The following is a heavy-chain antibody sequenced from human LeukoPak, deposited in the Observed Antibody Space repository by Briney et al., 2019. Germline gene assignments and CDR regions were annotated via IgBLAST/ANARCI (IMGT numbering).Heavy chain of an antibody. CDR2: INHSGST. V-gene: IGHV4-34*01. D-gene: IGHD3-10*01. Sequence: SETLSLTCAVYGGSFSGYYWSWIRQPPGKGLEWTGEINHSGSTNYNPSLKSRVTISVDTSKDQFSLKLSSVTAADTAVYYCASITMVRGVPRFDPWGQGTLVTVSS. CDR3: ASITMVRGVPRFDP. J-gene: IGHJ5*02. CDR1: GGSFSGYY.